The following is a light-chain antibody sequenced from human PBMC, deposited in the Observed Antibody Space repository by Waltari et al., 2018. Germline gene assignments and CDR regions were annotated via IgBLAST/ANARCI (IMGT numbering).Light chain of an antibody. CDR3: SSYTSSSTLI. Sequence: QSALTQPASVSGSPGQSITISCTGTSSDVGVYNYVSWYQQHPGKAPKLMIYEVSNRPSGVSNRFSGSKSGNTASLTISGLQGEDEADYYCSSYTSSSTLIFGGGTKLTVL. CDR2: EVS. J-gene: IGLJ2*01. V-gene: IGLV2-14*01. CDR1: SSDVGVYNY.